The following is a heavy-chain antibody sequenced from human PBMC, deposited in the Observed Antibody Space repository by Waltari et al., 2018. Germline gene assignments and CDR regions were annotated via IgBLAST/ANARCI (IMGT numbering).Heavy chain of an antibody. CDR3: ARNSGNYSFLY. CDR2: IYHRGRT. CDR1: GYYIRGYF. Sequence: QVQLQESGPGLLKPSETLSLTCAVSGYYIRGYFWGWIRQPPGKGLEWIWSIYHRGRTYYNPSLKRRVTMSVDTSKNQFSLKLSSVTAADTAVYYCARNSGNYSFLYWGQGTLVTVSS. D-gene: IGHD1-26*01. V-gene: IGHV4-38-2*01. J-gene: IGHJ4*02.